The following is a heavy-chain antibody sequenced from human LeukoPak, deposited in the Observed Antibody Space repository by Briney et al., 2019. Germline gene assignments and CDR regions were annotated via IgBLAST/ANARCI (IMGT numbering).Heavy chain of an antibody. CDR1: GFTFNNYW. J-gene: IGHJ4*02. CDR2: IKQDGSEK. D-gene: IGHD2-15*01. CDR3: ARGGFGYIDY. Sequence: GGSLRLSCAASGFTFNNYWMSWVRQAPGKGLEWVTNIKQDGSEKYYVDSVKGRFTISRDNAKNSLYLQMNSLRAEDTAVYYCARGGFGYIDYWGQGTLVTVSS. V-gene: IGHV3-7*01.